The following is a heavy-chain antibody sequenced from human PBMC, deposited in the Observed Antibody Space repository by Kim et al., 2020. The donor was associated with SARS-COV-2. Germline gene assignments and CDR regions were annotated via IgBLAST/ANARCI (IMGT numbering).Heavy chain of an antibody. V-gene: IGHV4-59*08. CDR3: ARQRGSGSYYREDWFDP. CDR1: GGSISSYY. CDR2: IYYSGST. Sequence: SETLSLTCTVSGGSISSYYWSWIRQPPGKGLEWIGYIYYSGSTNYNPSLKSRVTISVDTSKNQFSLKLSSVTAADTAVYYCARQRGSGSYYREDWFDPWGQGTLVTVSS. J-gene: IGHJ5*02. D-gene: IGHD1-26*01.